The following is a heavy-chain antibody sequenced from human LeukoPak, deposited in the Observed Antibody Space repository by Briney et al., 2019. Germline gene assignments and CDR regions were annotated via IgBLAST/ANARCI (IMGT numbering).Heavy chain of an antibody. J-gene: IGHJ6*03. V-gene: IGHV3-23*01. Sequence: GGSLRLSCAASEFTFSSHAMSWVRQVPGKGLEWVSSISGSAGSTYYADSVKGRFTISRDNAKNSLYLQMNSLRAEDTAVYYCARLRSASFYYCYMDVWGKGTTVTVSS. CDR3: ARLRSASFYYCYMDV. CDR1: EFTFSSHA. CDR2: ISGSAGST. D-gene: IGHD4-17*01.